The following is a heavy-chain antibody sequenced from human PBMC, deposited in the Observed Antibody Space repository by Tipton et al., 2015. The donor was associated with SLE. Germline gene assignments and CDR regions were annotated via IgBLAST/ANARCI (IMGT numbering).Heavy chain of an antibody. CDR1: GGSISSSSYY. J-gene: IGHJ4*02. Sequence: LRLSCTVPGGSISSSSYYWGWIRQPPGKGLEWIGYIYYSGSTNYNPSLKSRVTISVDTSKNQFSLKLSSVTAADTAVYYCARGVAGVFDYWGQGTLVTVSS. V-gene: IGHV4-61*05. CDR2: IYYSGST. D-gene: IGHD3-10*01. CDR3: ARGVAGVFDY.